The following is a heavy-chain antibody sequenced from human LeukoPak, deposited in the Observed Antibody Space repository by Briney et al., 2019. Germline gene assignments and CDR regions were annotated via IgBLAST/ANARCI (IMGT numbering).Heavy chain of an antibody. CDR3: ARDDSRSGWFDP. CDR1: GGSISRSNW. Sequence: SETLSLTCTVSGGSISRSNWWSWVRQPPGKGLEWIGEIHDTGSTNYNPPLKSRVIISVDMSKNQFSLKLSSVTAADTAVYYCARDDSRSGWFDPWGQGTLVTVSS. D-gene: IGHD3-22*01. CDR2: IHDTGST. J-gene: IGHJ5*02. V-gene: IGHV4-4*02.